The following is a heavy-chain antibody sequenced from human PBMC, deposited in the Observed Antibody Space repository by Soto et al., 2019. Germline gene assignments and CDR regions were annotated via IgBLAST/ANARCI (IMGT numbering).Heavy chain of an antibody. CDR2: INSDGSSI. Sequence: GGSLRLSCATSGFDFSNTWIHWVRQVPGQGLVWVSRINSDGSSIIYADSVKGRFTLSRDNAKNTVHLQMSSLRVEDTAVYYCAKDWYHTVDSWGQGIPVTVSS. CDR3: AKDWYHTVDS. V-gene: IGHV3-74*01. D-gene: IGHD1-20*01. CDR1: GFDFSNTW. J-gene: IGHJ4*02.